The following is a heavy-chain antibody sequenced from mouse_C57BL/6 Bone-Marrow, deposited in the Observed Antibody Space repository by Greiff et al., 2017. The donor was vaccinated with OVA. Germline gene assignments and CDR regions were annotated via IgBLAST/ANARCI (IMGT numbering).Heavy chain of an antibody. Sequence: LQQSGPGILQPSQTLSLTCSFSVFSLSTFGMGVSWIRPPSGKGLEWLVRIFWDEDKHSKPALKSRLTISKDTSNNQVFLKITSVETADTATYDSARRRAYEDYAMDDWGQGTSVTVSS. CDR2: IFWDEDK. CDR1: VFSLSTFGMG. V-gene: IGHV8-9*01. CDR3: ARRRAYEDYAMDD. J-gene: IGHJ4*01. D-gene: IGHD2-10*02.